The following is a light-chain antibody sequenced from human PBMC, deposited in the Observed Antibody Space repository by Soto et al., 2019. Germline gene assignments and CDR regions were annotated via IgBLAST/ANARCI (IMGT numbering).Light chain of an antibody. CDR3: ATWDDRLSAVV. CDR1: SSNIGSNS. J-gene: IGLJ2*01. V-gene: IGLV1-51*01. CDR2: DNH. Sequence: QSVLTQPPSVSAAPGQKVTISCSGSSSNIGSNSVSWYHQLPGTAPKLLIYDNHKRPSAIPDRFSASKSGTSATLGITGLQTGDEANYYCATWDDRLSAVVFGGGTQLTV.